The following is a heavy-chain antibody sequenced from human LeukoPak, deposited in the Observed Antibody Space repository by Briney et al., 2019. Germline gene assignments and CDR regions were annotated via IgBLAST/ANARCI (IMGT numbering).Heavy chain of an antibody. CDR2: IYYSGST. CDR1: GGSISSGGYY. J-gene: IGHJ4*02. V-gene: IGHV4-31*03. Sequence: SETLSLTCTVSGGSISSGGYYWSWIRQHPGKGLEWIGYIYYSGSTYYNPSLKSRVTISVDTSKNQFSLKVNSVTAADTAVYYCATGPDYYNSSSYYPYYWGQGTLVTVSS. D-gene: IGHD3-22*01. CDR3: ATGPDYYNSSSYYPYY.